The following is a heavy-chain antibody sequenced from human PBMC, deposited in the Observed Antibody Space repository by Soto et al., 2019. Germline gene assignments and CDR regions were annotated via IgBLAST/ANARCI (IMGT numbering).Heavy chain of an antibody. D-gene: IGHD4-17*01. V-gene: IGHV1-3*01. J-gene: IGHJ4*02. CDR2: INAGNGNT. CDR3: ARDYGGPDY. Sequence: ASVKVSCKASGYTFTSYAMHWVRQAPGQRLEWMGWINAGNGNTKYSQKLQGRVTMTTDTSTSTAYMELRSLRSDDTAVYYCARDYGGPDYWGQGTLVTVSS. CDR1: GYTFTSYA.